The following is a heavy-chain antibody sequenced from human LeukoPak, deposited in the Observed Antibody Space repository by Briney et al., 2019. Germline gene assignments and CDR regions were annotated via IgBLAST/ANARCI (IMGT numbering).Heavy chain of an antibody. D-gene: IGHD4-17*01. V-gene: IGHV3-53*01. J-gene: IGHJ4*02. CDR1: GFTVSNNY. Sequence: TGGSLTLSCAASGFTVSNNYMRWVRQAPGKGLEWVSLIYSGGSTYYADSVKGRFTISRDNSKNTLYLQMNSLRVEDTAVYYCAKATSVTTLFDYWGQGTLVTVSS. CDR2: IYSGGST. CDR3: AKATSVTTLFDY.